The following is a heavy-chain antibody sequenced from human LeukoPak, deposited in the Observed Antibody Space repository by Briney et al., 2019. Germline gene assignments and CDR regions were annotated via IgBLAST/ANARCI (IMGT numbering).Heavy chain of an antibody. J-gene: IGHJ4*02. CDR3: ARGGYGSGSYYPFDY. D-gene: IGHD3-10*01. V-gene: IGHV3-48*04. CDR2: ISSSSSTI. CDR1: GFSVSTNY. Sequence: PGGSLRLSCAASGFSVSTNYLTWVRQAPGKGLEWVSYISSSSSTIYYADSVKGRFTISRDNAKNSLYLQMNSLRAEDTAVYYCARGGYGSGSYYPFDYWGQGTLVTVSS.